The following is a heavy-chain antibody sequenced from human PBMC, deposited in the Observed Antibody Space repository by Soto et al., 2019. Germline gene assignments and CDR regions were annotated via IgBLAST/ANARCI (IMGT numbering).Heavy chain of an antibody. V-gene: IGHV3-33*01. Sequence: QVQLVESGGGVVQPGRSLRLSCAASGFTFSSYGMHWVRQAPGKGLEWVAVIWYDGSNKYYADSVKGRFTISRDNSKNTLYLQMNSLRAEDTAVYYCARTAFEARRYYDFWSGYYAFDIWGQGTMVTVSS. J-gene: IGHJ3*02. CDR1: GFTFSSYG. CDR3: ARTAFEARRYYDFWSGYYAFDI. CDR2: IWYDGSNK. D-gene: IGHD3-3*01.